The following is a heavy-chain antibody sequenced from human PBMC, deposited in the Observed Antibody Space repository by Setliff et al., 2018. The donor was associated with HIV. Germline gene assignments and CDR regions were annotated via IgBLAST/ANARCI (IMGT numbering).Heavy chain of an antibody. D-gene: IGHD2-2*01. CDR2: INPNSGGT. CDR1: GYTFTDYY. CDR3: ARYLVVVPVAVGGMDV. J-gene: IGHJ6*02. Sequence: ASVKVSCKASGYTFTDYYIHWVRQAPGQGLEWMGWINPNSGGTNYAQKFQGRVTMTRDTSISTAYMELSGLTSDDSAVYYCARYLVVVPVAVGGMDVWGQGTTVTVSS. V-gene: IGHV1-2*02.